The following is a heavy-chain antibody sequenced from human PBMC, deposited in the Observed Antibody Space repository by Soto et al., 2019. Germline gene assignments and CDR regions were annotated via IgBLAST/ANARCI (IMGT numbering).Heavy chain of an antibody. D-gene: IGHD3-3*01. CDR1: GGSISSSSYY. CDR2: IYYSGST. Sequence: LCGGSISSSSYYWGWIRQPPGKGLEWIGSIYYSGSTYYNPSLKSRVTISVDTSKNQFSLKLSSVTAADTAVYYCARDYYDFWSGYPLTFDYWGQGTLVTVSS. V-gene: IGHV4-39*01. J-gene: IGHJ4*02. CDR3: ARDYYDFWSGYPLTFDY.